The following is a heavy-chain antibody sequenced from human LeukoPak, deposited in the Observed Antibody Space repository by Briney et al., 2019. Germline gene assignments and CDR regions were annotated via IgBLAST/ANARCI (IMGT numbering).Heavy chain of an antibody. CDR3: ASRLSGYYTPFDY. Sequence: SETLSLTCTVSGGSISSSSYYWGWIRQPPGKGLEWIGSIYYSGSTYYNPSLKSRVTISVDTSKNQFSLKLSSVTAADTAVYYCASRLSGYYTPFDYWGQGTLVTVSS. J-gene: IGHJ4*02. V-gene: IGHV4-39*07. CDR1: GGSISSSSYY. D-gene: IGHD3-3*01. CDR2: IYYSGST.